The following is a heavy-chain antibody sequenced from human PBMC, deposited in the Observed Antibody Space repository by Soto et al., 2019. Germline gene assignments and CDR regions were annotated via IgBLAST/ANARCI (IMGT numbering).Heavy chain of an antibody. CDR2: ISWNSGSI. CDR1: GFTFDDYA. CDR3: AKAALLRYGFDY. J-gene: IGHJ4*02. D-gene: IGHD2-15*01. Sequence: TGGSLRLSCAASGFTFDDYAMHWVRQAPGKGLEWVSGISWNSGSIGYADSVKGRFTISRDNAKNSLYLQMNSLRAEDTALYYCAKAALLRYGFDYWGQGTLVTVSS. V-gene: IGHV3-9*01.